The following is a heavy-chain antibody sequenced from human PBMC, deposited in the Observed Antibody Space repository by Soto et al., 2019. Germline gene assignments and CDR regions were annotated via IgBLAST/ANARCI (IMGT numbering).Heavy chain of an antibody. CDR1: GGSMRSYY. CDR3: AGIGEEIYYGMDV. CDR2: IYARGST. V-gene: IGHV4-4*07. J-gene: IGHJ6*02. Sequence: QVQLQESGPGLVKPSETLSLTCTVSGGSMRSYYWNWIRQPAGEGLEWIGRIYARGSTKYNPSLDSRVTMFVDVSQNQFSLRLTSVTAADTAVYYCAGIGEEIYYGMDVWGQGTTVTVSS. D-gene: IGHD3-3*01.